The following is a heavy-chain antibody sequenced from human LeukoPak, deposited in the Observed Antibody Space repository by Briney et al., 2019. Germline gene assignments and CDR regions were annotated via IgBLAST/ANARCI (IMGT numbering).Heavy chain of an antibody. Sequence: GASVKVSCKASGYTFTSYGISWVRQAPGQGLEWMGWISAYNGNTNYAQKLQGRVTMTTDTSTSTAYMVLRSLRSDDTAVYYCAREGYCSSTSCYAYWGQGTLVTVSS. D-gene: IGHD2-2*01. V-gene: IGHV1-18*01. CDR3: AREGYCSSTSCYAY. CDR1: GYTFTSYG. J-gene: IGHJ4*02. CDR2: ISAYNGNT.